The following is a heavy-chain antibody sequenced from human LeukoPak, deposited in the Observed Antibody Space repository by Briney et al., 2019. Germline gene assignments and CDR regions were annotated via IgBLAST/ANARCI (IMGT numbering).Heavy chain of an antibody. CDR1: GYTFTSYG. Sequence: ASVKVSCKASGYTFTSYGISWVRQAPGQGLEWMGWISAYNGNTNYAQKLQGRVTMTTDTSTSTAYMELRSPRSDDTAVYYCATAVYCSGGSCYSDFDYWGQGTLVTVSS. J-gene: IGHJ4*02. D-gene: IGHD2-15*01. V-gene: IGHV1-18*04. CDR2: ISAYNGNT. CDR3: ATAVYCSGGSCYSDFDY.